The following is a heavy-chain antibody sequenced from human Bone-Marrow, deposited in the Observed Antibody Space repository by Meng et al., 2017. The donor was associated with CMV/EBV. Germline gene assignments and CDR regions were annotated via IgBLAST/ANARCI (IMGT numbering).Heavy chain of an antibody. CDR3: ARGPDDYNSLGWFDP. J-gene: IGHJ5*02. CDR1: GYTFTSYG. Sequence: ASVKVSCKASGYTFTSYGISWVRQAPGQGLEWMGWISAYNGNTNYAQKLQGRVTMTTDTSTSTAYMELRSLRSDDTAVYYCARGPDDYNSLGWFDPCGQGTLVTVSS. CDR2: ISAYNGNT. V-gene: IGHV1-18*01. D-gene: IGHD5-24*01.